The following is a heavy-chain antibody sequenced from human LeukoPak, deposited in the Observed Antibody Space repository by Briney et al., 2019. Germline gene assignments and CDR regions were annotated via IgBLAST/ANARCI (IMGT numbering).Heavy chain of an antibody. V-gene: IGHV3-30-3*01. CDR2: ISSDGSDE. D-gene: IGHD4-11*01. Sequence: GGSLRLSCTASGFIFSSHAMHWVRQAPGKGLEWVAIISSDGSDEYYADSVKGRFTISRDNSKNTLDLQMDSLRVEDTAVYYCARDRKPNYSYLKEGFDIWGQGTRVSVSS. CDR1: GFIFSSHA. J-gene: IGHJ3*02. CDR3: ARDRKPNYSYLKEGFDI.